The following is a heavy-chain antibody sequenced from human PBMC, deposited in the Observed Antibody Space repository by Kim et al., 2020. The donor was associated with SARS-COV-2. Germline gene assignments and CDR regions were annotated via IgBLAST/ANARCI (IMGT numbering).Heavy chain of an antibody. D-gene: IGHD3-10*01. CDR1: GLSLSTYGVG. J-gene: IGHJ4*02. CDR2: IFWDDDK. Sequence: SGPTLVNPTQTLTLTCTFSGLSLSTYGVGVGWIRQPPGKALEWLALIFWDDDKRYSPSLRSRVTTTKDTSKNQVVLTMTNMDPVDTATYYCAQYGSGTYRNWGQGTLVTVSS. V-gene: IGHV2-5*02. CDR3: AQYGSGTYRN.